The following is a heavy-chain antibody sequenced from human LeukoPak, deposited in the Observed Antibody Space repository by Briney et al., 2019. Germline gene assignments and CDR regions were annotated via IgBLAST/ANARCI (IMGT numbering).Heavy chain of an antibody. Sequence: PSGTLSLTCAVSGGSISSNKWWSWLRQAPGKGLEWLGEVVHSGSTNYNPSLKSRVTISVDKSKNQFSLKLSSVTAADTAVYYCAKSNGYGLIDIWGQGTMVTVSS. CDR1: GGSISSNKW. CDR2: VVHSGST. CDR3: AKSNGYGLIDI. J-gene: IGHJ3*02. D-gene: IGHD3-10*01. V-gene: IGHV4-4*02.